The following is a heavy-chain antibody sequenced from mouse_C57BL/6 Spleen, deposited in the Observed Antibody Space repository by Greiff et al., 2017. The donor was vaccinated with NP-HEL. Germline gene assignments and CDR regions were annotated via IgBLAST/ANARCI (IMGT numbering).Heavy chain of an antibody. J-gene: IGHJ3*01. CDR1: GYSITSGYY. Sequence: DVQLQESGPGLVKPSQSLSLTCSVTGYSITSGYYWNWIRQFPGNKLEWMGYISYDGSNNYNPSLKNRISITRDPSKNQFFLKLNSVTTEDTATYYCARGAPFAYWGQRTLVTVSA. CDR2: ISYDGSN. V-gene: IGHV3-6*01. CDR3: ARGAPFAY.